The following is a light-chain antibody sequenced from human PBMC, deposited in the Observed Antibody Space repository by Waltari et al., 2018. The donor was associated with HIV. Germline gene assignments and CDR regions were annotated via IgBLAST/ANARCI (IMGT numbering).Light chain of an antibody. Sequence: SSELTQDPAVSVALGQTVRITCQGDSLRSYYASWYQQKPGQAPVLVIYGKNTRPSGIPDRFSGSSSGNTASLTITGAQAEDEADYYCNSRDNNDNHVVFGGGTKVTVL. CDR1: SLRSYY. V-gene: IGLV3-19*01. CDR2: GKN. CDR3: NSRDNNDNHVV. J-gene: IGLJ2*01.